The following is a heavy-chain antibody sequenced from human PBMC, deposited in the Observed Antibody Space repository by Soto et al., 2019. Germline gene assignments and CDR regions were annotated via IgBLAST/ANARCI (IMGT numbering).Heavy chain of an antibody. CDR1: GYTFTSFY. J-gene: IGHJ4*02. Sequence: QVQLVQSGTEVKKPEASVKVSCKTSGYTFTSFYIHWVRQAPGQGLEWVGIINSSGGTTAYAQKCQGRVTMTRDTYTSTVYMELGSLRSEDTAVYYCARGTFWGSYYGEYWGQGTLVTVSS. V-gene: IGHV1-46*01. CDR2: INSSGGTT. D-gene: IGHD3-3*01. CDR3: ARGTFWGSYYGEY.